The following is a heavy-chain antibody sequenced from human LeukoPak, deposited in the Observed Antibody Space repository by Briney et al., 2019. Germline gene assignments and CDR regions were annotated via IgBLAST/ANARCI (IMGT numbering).Heavy chain of an antibody. CDR1: GFTFSSYR. J-gene: IGHJ4*02. D-gene: IGHD3-22*01. V-gene: IGHV3-21*01. CDR2: ISISSSYI. CDR3: ARGPQKNGHSSGYPGYFDY. Sequence: GGSLRFSCAASGFTFSSYRINWVRQAPGKGLEWVSSISISSSYIYYADSVKGRFTISRDNAKNSLYLQMNSLRVEDTAVYYCARGPQKNGHSSGYPGYFDYWGQGTLVTVSS.